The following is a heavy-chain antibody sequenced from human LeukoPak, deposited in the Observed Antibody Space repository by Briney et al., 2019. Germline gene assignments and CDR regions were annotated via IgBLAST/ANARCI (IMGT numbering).Heavy chain of an antibody. Sequence: PGGSLRLSCAASGFTFDDYGMSWVRQAPGKGLEWVSGINWNGGSTGYADSVKGRFTISRDNAKNSLYLQMNSLRAEDTALYYCAREGVSSSSSIYYYYYYYMDVWGKGTTVTVSS. J-gene: IGHJ6*03. CDR2: INWNGGST. D-gene: IGHD6-6*01. CDR3: AREGVSSSSSIYYYYYYYMDV. V-gene: IGHV3-20*04. CDR1: GFTFDDYG.